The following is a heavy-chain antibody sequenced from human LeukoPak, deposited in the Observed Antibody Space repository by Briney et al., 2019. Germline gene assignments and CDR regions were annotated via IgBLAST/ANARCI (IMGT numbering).Heavy chain of an antibody. V-gene: IGHV3-7*05. Sequence: GSLRLSCAASGFSFSGAWMNLVRQPPGEGLEWVANIKADGSEKYYVDSVKGRFTISRDDAKRTVDLQMDNLRAEDTAIYYCAYRNNFEYWGQGALVTVPS. CDR1: GFSFSGAW. J-gene: IGHJ4*02. D-gene: IGHD1-26*01. CDR3: AYRNNFEY. CDR2: IKADGSEK.